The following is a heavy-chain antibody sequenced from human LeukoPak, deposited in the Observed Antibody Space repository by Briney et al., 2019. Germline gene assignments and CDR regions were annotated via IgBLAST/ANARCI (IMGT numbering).Heavy chain of an antibody. CDR2: IIPIFGTA. CDR3: ARVAGGGSWAY. Sequence: ASVTVSCKASGGTFSSYAISWVRQAPGQGLEWMGGIIPIFGTANYAQKFQGRVTITADEPTSTAYMELSSLRSEDTAVYYCARVAGGGSWAYWGQGTLVTVSS. CDR1: GGTFSSYA. D-gene: IGHD2-15*01. J-gene: IGHJ4*02. V-gene: IGHV1-69*13.